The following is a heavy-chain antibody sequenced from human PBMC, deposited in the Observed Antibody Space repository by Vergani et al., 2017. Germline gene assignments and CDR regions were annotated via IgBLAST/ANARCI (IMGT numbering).Heavy chain of an antibody. V-gene: IGHV3-53*01. D-gene: IGHD3-9*01. CDR3: ARGFAYYDILTGYPPTDY. Sequence: EVQLVESGGGLIQPGGSLRLSCAASGFTVSSNYMSWVRQAPGKGLEWVSVIYSGGSTYYADSVKGRFTISRDNSKNTLYLQMNSLRDEDTAVYYCARGFAYYDILTGYPPTDYWGQGTLVTVSS. CDR1: GFTVSSNY. CDR2: IYSGGST. J-gene: IGHJ4*02.